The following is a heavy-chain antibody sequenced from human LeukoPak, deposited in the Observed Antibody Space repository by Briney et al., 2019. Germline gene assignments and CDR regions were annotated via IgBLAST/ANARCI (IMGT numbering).Heavy chain of an antibody. V-gene: IGHV4-34*01. CDR1: GGSFSGYY. CDR2: INHSEST. CDR3: ARGVAAAASSDY. J-gene: IGHJ4*02. Sequence: SETLSLTCAVYGGSFSGYYWSWIRQPPGKGLEWIGEINHSESTNYNPSLKSRVTISVDTSKNQFSLKLSSVTAADTAVYYCARGVAAAASSDYWGQGTLVTVSS. D-gene: IGHD6-13*01.